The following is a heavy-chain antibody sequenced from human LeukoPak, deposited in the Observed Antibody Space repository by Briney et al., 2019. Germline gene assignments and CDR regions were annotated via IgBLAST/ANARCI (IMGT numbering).Heavy chain of an antibody. V-gene: IGHV1-2*02. CDR3: ARDFCTNGVCSTAFDY. J-gene: IGHJ4*02. CDR1: GYTFTGYY. D-gene: IGHD2-8*01. CDR2: INPNSGGT. Sequence: ASVKVSCKASGYTFTGYYMHWVRQAPGQGLDWMGWINPNSGGTNYAQKFQGRVTMTRDTSISTAYMELSRLRSDDTAVYYCARDFCTNGVCSTAFDYWGQGTLVTVSS.